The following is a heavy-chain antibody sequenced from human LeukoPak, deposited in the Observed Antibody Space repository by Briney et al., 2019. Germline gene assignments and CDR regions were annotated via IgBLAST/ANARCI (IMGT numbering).Heavy chain of an antibody. D-gene: IGHD5-24*01. CDR2: MSYSGST. V-gene: IGHV4-39*07. CDR1: GGSITSSSYS. J-gene: IGHJ4*02. Sequence: KSSETLSLTCTVSGGSITSSSYSWGWIRQPPGKGLEWIASMSYSGSTYYNPSLKSRVTISVDTSRNQFSLKLSSVTAADTAVYYCARVRWLQLGHFDYWGQGSLVTVSS. CDR3: ARVRWLQLGHFDY.